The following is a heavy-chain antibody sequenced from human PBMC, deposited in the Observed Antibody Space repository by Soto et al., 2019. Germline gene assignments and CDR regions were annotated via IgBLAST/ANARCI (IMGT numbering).Heavy chain of an antibody. D-gene: IGHD3-10*01. CDR1: GFTFSSNS. CDR2: IRSSSSTI. J-gene: IGHJ4*02. V-gene: IGHV3-48*02. Sequence: GGSLRLSCAASGFTFSSNSMNWVRQAPGKGLEWVSYIRSSSSTIYYADSVKGRFTISRDNVKNSLYLQMSSLRDEDTAVYYCASSGSGSYHFDYWGQGTLVTVSS. CDR3: ASSGSGSYHFDY.